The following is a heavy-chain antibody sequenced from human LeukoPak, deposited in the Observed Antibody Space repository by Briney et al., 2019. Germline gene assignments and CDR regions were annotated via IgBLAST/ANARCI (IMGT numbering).Heavy chain of an antibody. CDR1: GFTFSSYS. CDR2: ISSSSSTI. Sequence: GGSLRLSCAASGFTFSSYSMNWVRQAPGKGLEWVSYISSSSSTIYYADSVKGRFTISRDNAKNSLYLQMNSLRAEDTAVCYCASGYLHNNWFDPWGQGTLVTVSS. D-gene: IGHD3-22*01. V-gene: IGHV3-48*01. CDR3: ASGYLHNNWFDP. J-gene: IGHJ5*02.